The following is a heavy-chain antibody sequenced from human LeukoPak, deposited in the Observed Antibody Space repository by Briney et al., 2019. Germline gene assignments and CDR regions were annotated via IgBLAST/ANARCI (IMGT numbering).Heavy chain of an antibody. V-gene: IGHV3-21*01. CDR1: GFTFSNYN. CDR2: ISSSSSYT. J-gene: IGHJ4*02. CDR3: ASRFKDCSGGSCYLYYFDY. Sequence: GGSLRLSCAASGFTFSNYNMNWVRQAPGKGLEWVSFISSSSSYTYYADSVKGRFTISRDNAKNSLYLQMNSLRAEDTALYYCASRFKDCSGGSCYLYYFDYWGQGTLVTVSS. D-gene: IGHD2-15*01.